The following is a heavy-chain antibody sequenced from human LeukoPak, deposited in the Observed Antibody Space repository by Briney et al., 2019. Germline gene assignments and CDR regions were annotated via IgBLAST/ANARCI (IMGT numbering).Heavy chain of an antibody. V-gene: IGHV3-23*01. J-gene: IGHJ4*02. Sequence: GGSLRLSCAVSGFTFRNYAMSWVRQAPGKGLEWVSTISGSGGSTYNADSVKGRLTISRDNSKNTLYLQMNSLRAEDTALYYCAGTRSGTPAGYWGQGTLVTVSS. CDR3: AGTRSGTPAGY. D-gene: IGHD3-10*01. CDR2: ISGSGGST. CDR1: GFTFRNYA.